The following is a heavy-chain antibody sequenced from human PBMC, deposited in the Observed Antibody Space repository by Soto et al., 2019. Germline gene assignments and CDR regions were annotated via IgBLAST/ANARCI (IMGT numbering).Heavy chain of an antibody. V-gene: IGHV4-39*07. J-gene: IGHJ4*02. D-gene: IGHD4-17*01. CDR2: IYYSGST. CDR3: ARRYGGHFDY. CDR1: GGSISSSSYY. Sequence: PSETLSLTCTVSGGSISSSSYYWGWIRQPPGKGLEWIGSIYYSGSTNYNPSLKSRVTISVDTSKNQFSLKLSSVTAADTAVYYCARRYGGHFDYWGQGTLVTVSS.